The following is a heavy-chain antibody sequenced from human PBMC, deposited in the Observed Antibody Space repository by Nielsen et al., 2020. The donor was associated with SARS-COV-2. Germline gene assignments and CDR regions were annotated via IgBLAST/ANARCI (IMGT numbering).Heavy chain of an antibody. V-gene: IGHV3-21*01. CDR3: ARNPMVRGVIPHSYYGMDV. Sequence: VRQAPGKGLEWVSSISSSSSYIYYADSVKGRFTISRDNAKNSLYLQMNSLRAEDTAVYYCARNPMVRGVIPHSYYGMDVWGQGTTVTVS. J-gene: IGHJ6*02. D-gene: IGHD3-10*01. CDR2: ISSSSSYI.